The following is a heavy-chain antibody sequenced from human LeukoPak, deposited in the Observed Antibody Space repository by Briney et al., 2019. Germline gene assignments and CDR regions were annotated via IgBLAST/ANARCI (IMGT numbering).Heavy chain of an antibody. J-gene: IGHJ3*02. Sequence: ASVKVSCKASGYTFTSYGISWVRQAPGQGLEWMGWISAYNGNTNYAQKLQGRVTMTTDTSTSTAYMELRSLRSDDTAVYYCARCDIVVVPAATGTRRDDAFDIWGQGTMVTVSS. CDR1: GYTFTSYG. CDR3: ARCDIVVVPAATGTRRDDAFDI. CDR2: ISAYNGNT. V-gene: IGHV1-18*01. D-gene: IGHD2-2*01.